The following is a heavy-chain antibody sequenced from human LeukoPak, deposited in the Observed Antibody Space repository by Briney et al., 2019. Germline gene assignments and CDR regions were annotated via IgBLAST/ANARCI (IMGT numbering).Heavy chain of an antibody. V-gene: IGHV3-66*01. J-gene: IGHJ4*02. CDR2: IYSGGNT. D-gene: IGHD3-22*01. CDR3: ARGGLGYYDSTGYYWEADYFDY. CDR1: GFTVSSNY. Sequence: PGGSLRLSCAASGFTVSSNYMSWVRQAPGKGLEWVSLIYSGGNTYYADSVKGRFTISRDNSKNTLYLQMNSLRAEDTAVYYCARGGLGYYDSTGYYWEADYFDYWGRGTLVTVSS.